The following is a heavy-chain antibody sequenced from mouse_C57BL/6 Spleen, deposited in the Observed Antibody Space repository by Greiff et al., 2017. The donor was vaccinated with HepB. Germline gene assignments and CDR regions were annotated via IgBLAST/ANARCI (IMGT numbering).Heavy chain of an antibody. CDR3: AREGYYGNFAWFAY. D-gene: IGHD2-1*01. V-gene: IGHV1-52*01. J-gene: IGHJ3*01. CDR2: IDPSDSET. CDR1: GYTFTSYW. Sequence: QVQLQQPGAELVRPGSSVKLSCKASGYTFTSYWMHWVKQRPIHGLEWIGNIDPSDSETHYNQKFKDKATLTVDKSSSTAYMQLSSLTSEDSAVYYCAREGYYGNFAWFAYWGQGTLVTVSA.